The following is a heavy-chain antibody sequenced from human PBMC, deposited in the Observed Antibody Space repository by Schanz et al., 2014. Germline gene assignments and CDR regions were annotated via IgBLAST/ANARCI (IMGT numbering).Heavy chain of an antibody. Sequence: QGQLVQSGAEVKKPGSSVKVSCKASGGTFSSDTFSWVRQAPGQGLEWMGRVIPILGVTHYAQKFQGRVTITADKSTTTAYMELNSLNSDDTAVYYCATLDYADSVSWGQGTLVTVSS. D-gene: IGHD4-17*01. CDR1: GGTFSSDT. CDR2: VIPILGVT. J-gene: IGHJ5*02. CDR3: ATLDYADSVS. V-gene: IGHV1-69*02.